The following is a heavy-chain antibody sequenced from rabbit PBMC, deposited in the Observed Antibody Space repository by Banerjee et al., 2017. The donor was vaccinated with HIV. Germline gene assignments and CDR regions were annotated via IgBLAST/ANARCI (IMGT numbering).Heavy chain of an antibody. V-gene: IGHV1S45*01. D-gene: IGHD6-1*01. J-gene: IGHJ4*01. CDR1: GFSFSSSYW. CDR3: ARGYSYRYAYAGNL. Sequence: QEQLEESGGDLVKPEGSLTLTCKASGFSFSSSYWISWVRQAPGKGLEWIACIAAGSSGSTYYASWAKGRFTISKTSSTTVTLQMTSLTAADTATYFCARGYSYRYAYAGNLWGPGTLVTVS. CDR2: IAAGSSGST.